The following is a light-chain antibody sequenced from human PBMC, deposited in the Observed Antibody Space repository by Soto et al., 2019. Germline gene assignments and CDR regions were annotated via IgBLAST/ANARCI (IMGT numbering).Light chain of an antibody. J-gene: IGKJ2*01. CDR2: DAS. Sequence: EIVLTQSPGTLSLSPGERATLSCRASQIVSSTYLTWYQQKPGQAPRLLIYDASSRATGIPDRFSGSGSGADFTLTINRLEPEDFAVYYCQHYGGSPPYTFGQGTKLEIK. V-gene: IGKV3-20*01. CDR1: QIVSSTY. CDR3: QHYGGSPPYT.